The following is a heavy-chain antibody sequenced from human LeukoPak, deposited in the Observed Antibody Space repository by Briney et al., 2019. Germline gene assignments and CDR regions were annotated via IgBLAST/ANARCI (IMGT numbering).Heavy chain of an antibody. CDR1: KFTFSSYW. CDR3: TRLQITVAGPNWFDP. D-gene: IGHD6-19*01. Sequence: GGSLRLSCAASKFTFSSYWMSWVRQAPGKGLEWVANIKQDGSVQFYMDSLKGRFSVSRDNAKNSLYLQMNGLRVEDTAVYYCTRLQITVAGPNWFDPWGQGTLVTVSS. V-gene: IGHV3-7*01. J-gene: IGHJ5*02. CDR2: IKQDGSVQ.